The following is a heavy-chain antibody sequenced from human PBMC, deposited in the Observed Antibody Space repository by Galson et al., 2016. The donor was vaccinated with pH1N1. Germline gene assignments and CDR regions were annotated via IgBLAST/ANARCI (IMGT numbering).Heavy chain of an antibody. CDR1: GGTFTLYG. V-gene: IGHV1-69*04. Sequence: SVKASCKASGGTFTLYGITWVRQAPGQGLEWMGRIIPIVGLTKYAEKFQGRVTITADVSTSTAYMELSSLSSEDTAIYYCARDSSLWSAEWELFDYWGQGTLVTVSS. J-gene: IGHJ4*02. D-gene: IGHD1-26*01. CDR3: ARDSSLWSAEWELFDY. CDR2: IIPIVGLT.